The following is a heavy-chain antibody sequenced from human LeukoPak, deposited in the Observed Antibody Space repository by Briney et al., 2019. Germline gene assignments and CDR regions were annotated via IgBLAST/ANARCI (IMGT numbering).Heavy chain of an antibody. V-gene: IGHV4-61*02. J-gene: IGHJ3*02. CDR1: GGSISSGSYY. CDR3: ARAPGGGYKDDALDI. D-gene: IGHD3-16*01. CDR2: IYTSGST. Sequence: SETLSLTCTVSGGSISSGSYYWSWIRQPAGKGLEWIGRIYTSGSTNYNPSLKSRVTISVDTSKNQFSLKLSSVTAADTAVYYCARAPGGGYKDDALDIWGQGTMVIVSS.